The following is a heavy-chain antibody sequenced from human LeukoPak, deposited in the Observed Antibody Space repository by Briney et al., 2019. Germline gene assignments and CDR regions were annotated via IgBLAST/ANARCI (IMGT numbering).Heavy chain of an antibody. J-gene: IGHJ4*02. CDR2: ISAYNGNT. V-gene: IGHV1-18*01. D-gene: IGHD4-17*01. CDR1: GYTFTSYG. CDR3: ARVDYGDHAQGL. Sequence: ASVTVSCKASGYTFTSYGISWVRQAPGQGLEWMGWISAYNGNTNYAQKLQGRVTMTTDTSTSTAYMELRSLRSDDTAVYYCARVDYGDHAQGLWGQGTLVTVSS.